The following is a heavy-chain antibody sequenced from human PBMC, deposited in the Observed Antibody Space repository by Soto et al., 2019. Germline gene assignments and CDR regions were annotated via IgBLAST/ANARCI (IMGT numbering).Heavy chain of an antibody. CDR3: ARERYSSSPYGMDV. CDR2: INPNSGGT. Sequence: AXVMISCKASGYTFTGYYMHWVRQSPGQGLEWMGWINPNSGGTNYAQKFQGWVTMTRDTSISTAYMELSRLRSDDTAVYYCARERYSSSPYGMDVWGQGTTVTVSS. J-gene: IGHJ6*02. V-gene: IGHV1-2*04. CDR1: GYTFTGYY. D-gene: IGHD6-13*01.